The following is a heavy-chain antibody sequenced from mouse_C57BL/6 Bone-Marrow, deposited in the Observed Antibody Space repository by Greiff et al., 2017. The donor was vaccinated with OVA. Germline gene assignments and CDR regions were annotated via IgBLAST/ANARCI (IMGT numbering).Heavy chain of an antibody. CDR3: AISLLLRYWYFDV. J-gene: IGHJ1*03. Sequence: QVQLQQPGAELVKPGASVKVDGKASGYTITSYWMHWVKQRPGQGLEWIGRIHPSDSDTNYNQKFKGKATLTVDKSSSTAYMQLSSLTSEASAVYYCAISLLLRYWYFDVWGTGTTVTVSS. CDR1: GYTITSYW. V-gene: IGHV1-74*01. CDR2: IHPSDSDT. D-gene: IGHD1-1*01.